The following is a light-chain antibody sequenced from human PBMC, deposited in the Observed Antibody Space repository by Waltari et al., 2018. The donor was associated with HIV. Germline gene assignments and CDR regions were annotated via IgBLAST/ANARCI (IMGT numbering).Light chain of an antibody. J-gene: IGLJ3*02. V-gene: IGLV2-23*02. CDR3: CSYAGIRTLV. CDR1: SSDVGDYDY. CDR2: DVN. Sequence: QSALTQPASVSGSPGQSITISCTGTSSDVGDYDYVSCYQQYPGKAPKFMIYDVNKRPSVVSSRFSGSKSGNTASLTISGLQAEDEADYYCCSYAGIRTLVFGGGTKVTVL.